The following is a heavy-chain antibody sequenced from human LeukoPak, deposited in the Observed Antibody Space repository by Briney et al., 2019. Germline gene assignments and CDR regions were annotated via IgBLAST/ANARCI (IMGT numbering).Heavy chain of an antibody. CDR3: ARDRVIVGATRTFDY. CDR2: IYYSGST. V-gene: IGHV4-39*02. D-gene: IGHD1-26*01. Sequence: SETLSLTCTVSGGSISSSSYYWGWIRQPPGKGLEWIGSIYYSGSTYYNPSLKSRVTISVDTSKNQFSLKLSSVTAADTAVYYCARDRVIVGATRTFDYWGQGTLVTVSS. CDR1: GGSISSSSYY. J-gene: IGHJ4*02.